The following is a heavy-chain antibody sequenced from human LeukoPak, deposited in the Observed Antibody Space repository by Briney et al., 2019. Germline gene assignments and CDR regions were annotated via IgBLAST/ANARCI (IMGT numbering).Heavy chain of an antibody. J-gene: IGHJ4*02. CDR1: GYNFTDYY. CDR3: ARETYSNFHYFDY. Sequence: ASVKVSCKASGYNFTDYYMHWVRQAPGQGLEWMGWINPNSGGTNYAQKFQGRVTMTRDTSISTAYMGLSRLRFDDTAVYYCARETYSNFHYFDYWGQGTLVTVSS. D-gene: IGHD4-11*01. CDR2: INPNSGGT. V-gene: IGHV1-2*02.